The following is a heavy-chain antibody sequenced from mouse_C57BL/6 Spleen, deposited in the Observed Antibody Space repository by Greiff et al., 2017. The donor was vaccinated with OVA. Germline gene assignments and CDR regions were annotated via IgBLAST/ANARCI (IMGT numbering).Heavy chain of an antibody. D-gene: IGHD2-12*01. CDR3: ARKIYSSGMAMDY. CDR2: INPSTGGT. V-gene: IGHV1-42*01. Sequence: VQLQQSGPELVKPGASVKISCKASGYSFTGYYMNWVKQSPEKSLEWIGEINPSTGGTTYNQKFKAKATLTVDKSSSTAYMQLKSLTSEDSAVYYCARKIYSSGMAMDYWGQGTSVTVSS. CDR1: GYSFTGYY. J-gene: IGHJ4*01.